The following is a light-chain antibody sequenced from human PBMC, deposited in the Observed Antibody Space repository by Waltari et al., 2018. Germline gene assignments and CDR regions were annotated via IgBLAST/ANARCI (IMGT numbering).Light chain of an antibody. V-gene: IGLV1-47*01. CDR2: RKS. J-gene: IGLJ3*02. CDR3: ATWDDRLSGPWV. Sequence: QSVLTHPHSASGTPGQSVAITCSGSSSKIGSTYVYWYQQLPGTATQLLTDRKSQRRAGVPDRFSGSRSGTSASLAISGLRSEDEADYYCATWDDRLSGPWVFGGGTKLTVL. CDR1: SSKIGSTY.